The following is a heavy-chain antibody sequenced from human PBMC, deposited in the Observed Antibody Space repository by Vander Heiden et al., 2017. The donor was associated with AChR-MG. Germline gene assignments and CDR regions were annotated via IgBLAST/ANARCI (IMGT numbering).Heavy chain of an antibody. CDR3: ARESYYGSGSYYKGAYYGMDV. J-gene: IGHJ6*02. CDR2: INHSGST. V-gene: IGHV4-34*01. D-gene: IGHD3-10*01. CDR1: GGPFSGYY. Sequence: QVQLQQWGAGLLKPSETLSLTCAVYGGPFSGYYWSWIRQPPGKGLEWIGEINHSGSTNYNPSLKSRVTISVDTSKNQFSLKLSSVTAADTAVYYCARESYYGSGSYYKGAYYGMDVWGQGTTVTVSS.